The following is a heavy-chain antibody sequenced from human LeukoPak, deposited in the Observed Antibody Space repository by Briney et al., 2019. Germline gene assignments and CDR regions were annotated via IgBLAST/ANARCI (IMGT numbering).Heavy chain of an antibody. CDR3: AKDVVPAAISRSYYYGMDV. CDR1: GFTFDDYA. V-gene: IGHV3-9*01. CDR2: ISWNSGSI. Sequence: GGSLRLSCAASGFTFDDYAMHWVRQAPGKGLEWVSGISWNSGSIGYADSVKGRFTIPRDNAKNSLYLQMNSLRAEDTALYYCAKDVVPAAISRSYYYGMDVWGQGTTVTVSS. D-gene: IGHD2-2*02. J-gene: IGHJ6*02.